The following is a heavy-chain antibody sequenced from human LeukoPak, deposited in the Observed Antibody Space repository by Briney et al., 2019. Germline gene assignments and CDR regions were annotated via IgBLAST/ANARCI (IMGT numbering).Heavy chain of an antibody. CDR1: GGSITSYY. CDR3: ARHNIASDGARLFDF. CDR2: LYYSGYS. Sequence: PSQTLSLTCTVSGGSITSYYWAWLRQPPGKGLEWIGYLYYSGYSKYNPSLTSRVSMSVDTSKNQFSLKLTSVTAADTAVYYCARHNIASDGARLFDFWGRGTPVTVSS. V-gene: IGHV4-59*08. J-gene: IGHJ4*02. D-gene: IGHD4-17*01.